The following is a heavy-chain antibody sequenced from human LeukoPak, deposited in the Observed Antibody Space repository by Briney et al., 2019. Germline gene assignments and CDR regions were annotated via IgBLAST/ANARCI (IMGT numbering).Heavy chain of an antibody. Sequence: SGTLSLTCAVSGGSISSSNWWSWVRQPPGKGLEWIGEIYHSGSTNYNPSLKSRVTISVDKSKNQFSLKLSSVTAADTAVYYCARSSSTSCCDAFDIWGQGTMVTVSS. D-gene: IGHD2-2*01. CDR1: GGSISSSNW. CDR2: IYHSGST. V-gene: IGHV4-4*02. CDR3: ARSSSTSCCDAFDI. J-gene: IGHJ3*02.